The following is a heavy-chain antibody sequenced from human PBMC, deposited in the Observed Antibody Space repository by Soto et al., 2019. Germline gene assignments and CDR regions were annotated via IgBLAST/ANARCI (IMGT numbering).Heavy chain of an antibody. CDR3: ARRTVGGPFGYFDY. V-gene: IGHV3-7*01. D-gene: IGHD1-26*01. J-gene: IGHJ4*02. Sequence: GGSLRLSCAASGFTFSSYWMSWVRQAPGKGLEWVASIKQDGSEKYYVDSVKGRLTISRDNAKNSLYLQMNSLRAEDTAVYYCARRTVGGPFGYFDYWGPGTLVTLSS. CDR1: GFTFSSYW. CDR2: IKQDGSEK.